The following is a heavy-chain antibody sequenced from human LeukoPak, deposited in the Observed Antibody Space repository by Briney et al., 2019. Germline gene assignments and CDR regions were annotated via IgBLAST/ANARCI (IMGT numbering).Heavy chain of an antibody. CDR2: IYYSGST. V-gene: IGHV4-39*01. D-gene: IGHD3-10*01. J-gene: IGHJ3*02. Sequence: PSETLSLTCTVFGVSISTSSSYWGWIRQPPGKGLEWIGSIYYSGSTYYNPSLKSRVTISVDTSRNQFSLKLSSVSAADTAVYYCARGLGYCSGSYYLGFDMWGQGTMVTVSS. CDR1: GVSISTSSSY. CDR3: ARGLGYCSGSYYLGFDM.